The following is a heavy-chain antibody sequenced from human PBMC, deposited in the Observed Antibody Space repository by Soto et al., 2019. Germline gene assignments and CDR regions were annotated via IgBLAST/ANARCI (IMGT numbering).Heavy chain of an antibody. D-gene: IGHD1-26*01. CDR2: ISASRTTI. V-gene: IGHV3-48*02. Sequence: EGQLVESGGDLVQPGGSLRLSCTVSGFTFTDYSMNWVRQAPGKGLEWLSYISASRTTIYYAGSVRGRFTVSRDNAKNSIYLQMNSLREEDTAVNYCARDGRRGYDLDVWGQGTMVTVSS. CDR3: ARDGRRGYDLDV. CDR1: GFTFTDYS. J-gene: IGHJ6*02.